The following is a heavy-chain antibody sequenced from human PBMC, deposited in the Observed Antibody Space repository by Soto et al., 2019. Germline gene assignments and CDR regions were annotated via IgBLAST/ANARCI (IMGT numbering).Heavy chain of an antibody. CDR2: IWHDGNNK. CDR3: ASDLVGASDSYGLDV. CDR1: GFTFSNYG. D-gene: IGHD1-26*01. Sequence: QVQLVESGGGVVQPGRSLRLSCAASGFTFSNYGMHWVRQAPGKGLEWVAIIWHDGNNKYYADSVRGRFIISRDNSKNRLYVQMNSLRAEDTAVYYCASDLVGASDSYGLDVWGQGTPVTFSS. V-gene: IGHV3-33*01. J-gene: IGHJ6*02.